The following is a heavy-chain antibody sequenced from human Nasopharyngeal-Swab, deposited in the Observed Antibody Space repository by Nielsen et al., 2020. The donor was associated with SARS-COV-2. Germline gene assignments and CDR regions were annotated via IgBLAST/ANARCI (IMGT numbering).Heavy chain of an antibody. CDR3: ARSEVPAATIVSEFDL. CDR2: IWYDGSNK. J-gene: IGHJ5*02. D-gene: IGHD2-2*01. V-gene: IGHV3-33*08. Sequence: GESLKISCAPSGFTFSSYGMHWVRQAPGKGLEWVAVIWYDGSNKYYADSVKGRFTISRDNSKNTLYLQMNSLRAEDTAVYYCARSEVPAATIVSEFDLWGQGTLVTVSS. CDR1: GFTFSSYG.